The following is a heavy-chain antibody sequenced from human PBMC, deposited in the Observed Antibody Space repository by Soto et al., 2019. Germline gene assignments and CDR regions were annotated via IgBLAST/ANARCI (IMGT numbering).Heavy chain of an antibody. CDR3: ARELWFGELQTYYGMDV. CDR2: INPNSGGT. Sequence: ASVKVSCKASGYTFTGYYMHWVRQAPGQGLEWMGWINPNSGGTNYPQKFQGRVTMTRDTSISTAYMELSRLRSDDTAVYYCARELWFGELQTYYGMDVWGQGTTVTVSS. V-gene: IGHV1-2*02. D-gene: IGHD3-10*01. CDR1: GYTFTGYY. J-gene: IGHJ6*02.